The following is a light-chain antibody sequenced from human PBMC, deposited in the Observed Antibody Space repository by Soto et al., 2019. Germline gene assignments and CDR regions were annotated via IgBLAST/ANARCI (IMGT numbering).Light chain of an antibody. CDR1: SSDVGGYNY. CDR2: DVS. J-gene: IGLJ2*01. CDR3: NSFTSSRTLV. Sequence: QSALTQPASVSGSPGQSITISCTGTSSDVGGYNYVSWYQQHPNKAPKLIIYDVSNRPSGVSNRFSGSKSGNTASLTISGLQGEDEADYYCNSFTSSRTLVFGGGTKLTVL. V-gene: IGLV2-14*01.